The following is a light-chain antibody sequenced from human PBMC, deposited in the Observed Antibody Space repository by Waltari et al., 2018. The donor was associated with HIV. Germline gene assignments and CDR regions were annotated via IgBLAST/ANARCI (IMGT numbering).Light chain of an antibody. CDR1: SSNIGAGYD. V-gene: IGLV1-40*01. Sequence: QSVLTQPPSVSGAPGQRVTISCTGSSSNIGAGYDVHWYQQVPGTAPKLLIYGNNNRPSGAPDRFSASKSGASPSLAITGLQAEDEADYYCQSYDSSLTGSVFGGGTKLTVL. CDR2: GNN. CDR3: QSYDSSLTGSV. J-gene: IGLJ2*01.